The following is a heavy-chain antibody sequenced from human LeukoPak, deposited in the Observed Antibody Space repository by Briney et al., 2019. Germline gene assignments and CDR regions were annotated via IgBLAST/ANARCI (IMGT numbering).Heavy chain of an antibody. Sequence: TGGSLRLSCAASGFTVSSNYMSSVRQAPGKGLEWVSVIYSGGSTYYADSVKGRFTISRDNSKNTLYLLMNSLRAEDTAVYYCARTYDSSDYFDYWGQGTLVTVSS. V-gene: IGHV3-53*01. CDR1: GFTVSSNY. D-gene: IGHD3-22*01. CDR3: ARTYDSSDYFDY. J-gene: IGHJ4*02. CDR2: IYSGGST.